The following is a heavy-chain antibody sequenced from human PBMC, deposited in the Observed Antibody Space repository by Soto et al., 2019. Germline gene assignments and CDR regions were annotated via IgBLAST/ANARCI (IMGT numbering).Heavy chain of an antibody. Sequence: QVQLVQSGAEVKKPGASVKVSCKASGYTFTSYSIHWVRQAPGHGPECVGWINAGNGNPESAQQFQGRVIITRDTSASTAYMVLSSLTSEDTAVYYCARAPYYALIWFGPWGQGTLVTVSS. D-gene: IGHD3-10*01. V-gene: IGHV1-3*01. CDR3: ARAPYYALIWFGP. CDR2: INAGNGNP. CDR1: GYTFTSYS. J-gene: IGHJ5*02.